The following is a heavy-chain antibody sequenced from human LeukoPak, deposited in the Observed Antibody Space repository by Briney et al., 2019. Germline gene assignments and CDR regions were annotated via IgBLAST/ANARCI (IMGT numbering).Heavy chain of an antibody. J-gene: IGHJ4*02. CDR3: AKEAHMTTVTPALFDY. CDR1: GFTFSSYG. V-gene: IGHV3-30*02. CDR2: IRYDGSNK. Sequence: PGGSLRLSCAASGFTFSSYGMHWVRQAPGKGLEWVAFIRYDGSNKFYADSVKGRFTISRDNSKNTLYLQMNSLRAEDTAVYYCAKEAHMTTVTPALFDYWGQGTLVTVSS. D-gene: IGHD4-11*01.